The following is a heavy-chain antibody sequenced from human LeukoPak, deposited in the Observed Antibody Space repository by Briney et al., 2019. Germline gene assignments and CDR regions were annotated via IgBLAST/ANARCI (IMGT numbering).Heavy chain of an antibody. Sequence: SETLSLTCAVYGGSFSGYYWSWIRQPPGKGLEWIGEINHSGSINYNPSLKSRVTISVDTSKNQFSLKLSSVTAADTAVYYCGVVVVPDSDSRLPGWFDPWGQGTLVTVSS. D-gene: IGHD2-2*01. V-gene: IGHV4-34*01. CDR3: GVVVVPDSDSRLPGWFDP. CDR2: INHSGSI. J-gene: IGHJ5*02. CDR1: GGSFSGYY.